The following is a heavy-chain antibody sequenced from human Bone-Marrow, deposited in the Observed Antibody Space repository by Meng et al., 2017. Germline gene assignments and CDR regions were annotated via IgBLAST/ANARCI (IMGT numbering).Heavy chain of an antibody. J-gene: IGHJ4*02. D-gene: IGHD3-9*01. CDR1: GFYFSNAW. CDR3: TWDDKAVSDY. Sequence: VQLVEFGGDLVKPGGSLRLSCAASGFYFSNAWMSWVRQAPGKGLEWVGRIKSNTDGGTAEYAAPVTGRFTISRDDSKSTLYLQMSGLRIDDTGVYYCTWDDKAVSDYWGQGTLVTVSS. CDR2: IKSNTDGGTA. V-gene: IGHV3-15*01.